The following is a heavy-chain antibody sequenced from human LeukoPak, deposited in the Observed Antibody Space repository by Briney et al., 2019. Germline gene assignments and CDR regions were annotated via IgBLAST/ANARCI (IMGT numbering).Heavy chain of an antibody. D-gene: IGHD2-2*01. CDR3: ARDPLQDIVVVPAAMDY. J-gene: IGHJ4*02. V-gene: IGHV3-48*01. CDR2: ISSSSSTI. Sequence: GGSLRLSCAASGFTFSSYSMNWVRQAPGKGLEWVSYISSSSSTIYYADSVKGRFTISRDNAKNSLYLQMNSLRAEDTAVYYCARDPLQDIVVVPAAMDYWGQGTLVTVSS. CDR1: GFTFSSYS.